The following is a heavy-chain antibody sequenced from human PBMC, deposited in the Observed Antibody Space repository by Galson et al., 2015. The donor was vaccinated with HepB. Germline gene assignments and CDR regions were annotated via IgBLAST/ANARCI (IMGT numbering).Heavy chain of an antibody. V-gene: IGHV3-23*01. Sequence: SLRLSCAASGFTFTSYVMTWVRQAPGKGLEWVASITSSGGKTYYTDSVKGRFTISRDNSKNTLFLQLNSLRAEDTAVYYCAKDGIMVANNPYHFHYWGQGTLVTVSS. J-gene: IGHJ4*02. CDR2: ITSSGGKT. CDR3: AKDGIMVANNPYHFHY. CDR1: GFTFTSYV. D-gene: IGHD2-15*01.